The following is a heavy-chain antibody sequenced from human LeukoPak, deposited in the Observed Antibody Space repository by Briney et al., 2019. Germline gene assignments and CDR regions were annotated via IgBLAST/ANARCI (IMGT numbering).Heavy chain of an antibody. CDR1: GFTFSSYS. CDR2: ISRSSSTI. V-gene: IGHV3-48*01. CDR3: ARGTSSGYFQLYFDY. D-gene: IGHD3-22*01. J-gene: IGHJ4*02. Sequence: GGSLRLSCAASGFTFSSYSMNWVRQAPGKGLEWVSFISRSSSTIYYADSVKGRFTISRGNSKNTLYLQMNSLRAEDTAVYYCARGTSSGYFQLYFDYWGQGTLVTVSS.